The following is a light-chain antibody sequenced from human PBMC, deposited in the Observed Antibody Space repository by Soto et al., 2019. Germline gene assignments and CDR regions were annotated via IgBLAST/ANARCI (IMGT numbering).Light chain of an antibody. CDR1: QSVSSN. CDR3: QQYNNWTPGVT. CDR2: GAS. J-gene: IGKJ3*01. Sequence: EIVMTQSPATLSVSPGERATLSCRASQSVSSNLAWYQQKPGQAPRLLIFGASTRATGIPARFSGSGSGTELTLTISRLQSEDFAIYYCQQYNNWTPGVTFGPGTKVDIK. V-gene: IGKV3-15*01.